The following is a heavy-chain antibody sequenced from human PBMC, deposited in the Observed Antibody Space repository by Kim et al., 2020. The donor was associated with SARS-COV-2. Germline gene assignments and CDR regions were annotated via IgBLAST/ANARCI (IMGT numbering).Heavy chain of an antibody. Sequence: GGSLRLSCVGSGFNFNHYVMHWVRQAPGKGLEWVANIYFDGTNENYADSVRGRFSISRDNSKKTLFLQMNSLSVEDTAVYYCARASEVLSMTSWFDSWG. J-gene: IGHJ5*01. CDR1: GFNFNHYV. CDR2: IYFDGTNE. V-gene: IGHV3-33*01. D-gene: IGHD3-16*01. CDR3: ARASEVLSMTSWFDS.